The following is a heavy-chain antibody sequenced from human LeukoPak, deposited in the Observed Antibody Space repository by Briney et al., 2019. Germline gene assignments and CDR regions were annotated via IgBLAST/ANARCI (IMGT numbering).Heavy chain of an antibody. CDR3: ARTKLQYYYYMDV. D-gene: IGHD2-15*01. Sequence: PSETLSLTCAVYGGSFSGYYWSWIRQPPGKGLGWIGEINHSGSTNYNPSLKSRVTISVDTSKNQFSLKLSSVTAADTAVYYCARTKLQYYYYMDVWGKGTTVTVSS. CDR1: GGSFSGYY. CDR2: INHSGST. J-gene: IGHJ6*03. V-gene: IGHV4-34*01.